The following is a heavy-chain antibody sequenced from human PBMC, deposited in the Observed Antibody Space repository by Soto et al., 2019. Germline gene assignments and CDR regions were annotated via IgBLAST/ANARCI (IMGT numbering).Heavy chain of an antibody. CDR3: ARARGTWSGYSPSWFDP. J-gene: IGHJ5*02. CDR2: IYYSGST. V-gene: IGHV4-30-4*01. CDR1: GGSISSGDYY. D-gene: IGHD3-3*01. Sequence: QVQLQESGPGLVKPSQTLSLTCTVSGGSISSGDYYWSWIRQPPGKGLEWIGYIYYSGSTYYNPSLKSRFTIPVDPSKNQFSLKLSSVTAADTAVYYCARARGTWSGYSPSWFDPWGQGTLVTVSS.